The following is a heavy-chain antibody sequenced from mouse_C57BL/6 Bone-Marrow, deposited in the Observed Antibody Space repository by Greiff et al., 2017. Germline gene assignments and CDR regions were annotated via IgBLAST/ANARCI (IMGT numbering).Heavy chain of an antibody. CDR3: ARETLDY. J-gene: IGHJ2*01. CDR2: ISDGGSYT. CDR1: GFTFSSYA. Sequence: EVKLMESGGGLVKPGGSLKLSCAASGFTFSSYAMSWVRQTPEKRLEWVATISDGGSYTYYPDNVKGRFTISRENAKNTLYLEMSSLRSEDTAMYYCARETLDYWGQGTTLTVSS. V-gene: IGHV5-4*01.